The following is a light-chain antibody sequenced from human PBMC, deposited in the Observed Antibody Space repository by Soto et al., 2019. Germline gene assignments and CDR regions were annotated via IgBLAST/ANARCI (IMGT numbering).Light chain of an antibody. CDR3: QQYYRPPRYA. Sequence: DIVMTQSPEYLAVSLGERATINCKSSQNVLYSSNNKNLIAWYQQKPGQPPKLLIYWASTRQSGVPDRFSGSRSGREFTLTISSLQAEDVAVYYCQQYYRPPRYAFGQGTRLEIK. CDR1: QNVLYSSNNKNL. J-gene: IGKJ2*01. V-gene: IGKV4-1*01. CDR2: WAS.